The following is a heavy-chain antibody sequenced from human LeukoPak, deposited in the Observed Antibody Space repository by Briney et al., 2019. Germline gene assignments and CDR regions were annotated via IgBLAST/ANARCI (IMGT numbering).Heavy chain of an antibody. V-gene: IGHV1-18*01. Sequence: ASVKVSCKASGYTFTSYGISWVRQAPGQGLEWMGWISAYNGNTNYAQKLQGRVTMTTDTSTSTVYMELSSLRSEDTAVYYCARVFSLGSYSPYYFDYWGQGILVTVSS. CDR2: ISAYNGNT. J-gene: IGHJ4*02. CDR1: GYTFTSYG. D-gene: IGHD1-26*01. CDR3: ARVFSLGSYSPYYFDY.